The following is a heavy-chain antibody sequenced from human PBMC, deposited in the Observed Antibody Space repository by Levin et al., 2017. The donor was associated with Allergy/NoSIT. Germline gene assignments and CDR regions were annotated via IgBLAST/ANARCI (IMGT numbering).Heavy chain of an antibody. D-gene: IGHD4-11*01. Sequence: PGGSLRLSCAASGFTVSSNYMTWVRQAPGKGLEWVSVIYAGGRTFYSDSVKGRFTISRDTSKNTLYLQMNSLRPGDAAVYYCARRKVTVPDAFDMWGQGTVVFVSS. CDR2: IYAGGRT. CDR3: ARRKVTVPDAFDM. CDR1: GFTVSSNY. J-gene: IGHJ3*02. V-gene: IGHV3-53*01.